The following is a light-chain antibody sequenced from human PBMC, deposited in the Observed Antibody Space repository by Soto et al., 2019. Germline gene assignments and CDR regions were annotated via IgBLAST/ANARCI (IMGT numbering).Light chain of an antibody. CDR2: KAS. CDR1: QSISSW. J-gene: IGKJ4*01. Sequence: DIHMTQSPSTLSASVGDRVTITGRASQSISSWLAWYQQKPGKAPNLLIYKASSLESGVPSRFSGSGSGTEFTLTISSLQPDDFATYYCQQYNSYPLNFGGGTKVEIK. CDR3: QQYNSYPLN. V-gene: IGKV1-5*03.